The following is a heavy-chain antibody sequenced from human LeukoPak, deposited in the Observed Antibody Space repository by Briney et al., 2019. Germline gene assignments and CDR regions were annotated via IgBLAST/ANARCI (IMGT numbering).Heavy chain of an antibody. D-gene: IGHD2-15*01. V-gene: IGHV3-74*01. Sequence: QPGGSLRLSCAASGFTFSSYWMHWVRQAPGKGLVWVSHINNDGSSTSYADSVKGRFTTSRDNAKNTLYLQMNSLRTEDTAVYYCACYGIAPPYWGQGTLVTVSS. CDR2: INNDGSST. CDR1: GFTFSSYW. CDR3: ACYGIAPPY. J-gene: IGHJ4*02.